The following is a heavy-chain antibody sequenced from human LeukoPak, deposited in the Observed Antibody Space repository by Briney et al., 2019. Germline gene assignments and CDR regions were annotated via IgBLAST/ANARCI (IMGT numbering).Heavy chain of an antibody. V-gene: IGHV3-7*01. D-gene: IGHD2-2*01. Sequence: GGSLRLSCAASGFTFSSYSMNWVRQAPGKGLEWVANIKQDGSEKYYVDSVKGRFTISRDNAKNSLYLQMNSLRVEDTAVYYCARDCSSTNCYRGGFDPWGQGTLVTVSS. CDR1: GFTFSSYS. J-gene: IGHJ5*02. CDR3: ARDCSSTNCYRGGFDP. CDR2: IKQDGSEK.